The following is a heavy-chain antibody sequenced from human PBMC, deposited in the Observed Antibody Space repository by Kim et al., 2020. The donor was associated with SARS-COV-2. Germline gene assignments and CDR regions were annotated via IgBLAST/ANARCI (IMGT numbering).Heavy chain of an antibody. D-gene: IGHD4-17*01. J-gene: IGHJ4*02. CDR1: GGSISSYY. Sequence: SETLSLTCTVSGGSISSYYWSWIRQPPGKGLEWIGYIYYSGSTNYNPSLKSRATIPVDTAKNQFSLKLSSVTAADTAVYYWARVPDYGGPFDYWGQGTLVTVSS. V-gene: IGHV4-59*13. CDR3: ARVPDYGGPFDY. CDR2: IYYSGST.